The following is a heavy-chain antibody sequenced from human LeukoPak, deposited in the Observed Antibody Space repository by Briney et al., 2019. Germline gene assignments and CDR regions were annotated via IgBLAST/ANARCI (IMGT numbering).Heavy chain of an antibody. CDR3: ARGHDEYGDYYFDY. D-gene: IGHD4-17*01. V-gene: IGHV4-34*01. CDR2: INHSGST. CDR1: GGSFSGYY. Sequence: SETLSLTCAVYGGSFSGYYWSWIRQPPGKGLEWIGEINHSGSTNYNPSLKSRVTISVDTSRNQFSLKLSSVTAADTAVYYCARGHDEYGDYYFDYWGQGTLVTVSS. J-gene: IGHJ4*02.